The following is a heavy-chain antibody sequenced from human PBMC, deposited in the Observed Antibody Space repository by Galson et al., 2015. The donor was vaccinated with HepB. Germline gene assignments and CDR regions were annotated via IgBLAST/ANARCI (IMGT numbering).Heavy chain of an antibody. CDR1: GGTFSSYA. D-gene: IGHD3-22*01. V-gene: IGHV1-69*13. CDR2: IIPIFGTA. Sequence: SVKVSCKASGGTFSSYAISWVRQAPGQGLEWMGGIIPIFGTANYAQKFQGRVTITADESTSTAYMELSSLRSEDTAVYYCARESPKYYYDNIKNAFDIWGQGTMVTVSS. CDR3: ARESPKYYYDNIKNAFDI. J-gene: IGHJ3*02.